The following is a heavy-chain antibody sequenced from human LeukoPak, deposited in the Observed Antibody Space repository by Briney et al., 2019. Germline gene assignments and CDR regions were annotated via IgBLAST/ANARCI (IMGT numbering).Heavy chain of an antibody. Sequence: GRSLRLSCAASGFTFSAYSMNWLRQAPGKGLEWVADLTYDGSNKYYADSVKGRFTISRDTSKNVLYLQMNSLGAEDTAVYYCAREYGIAAVGGLDVWGKGITVTVSS. CDR3: AREYGIAAVGGLDV. CDR1: GFTFSAYS. V-gene: IGHV3-30*04. J-gene: IGHJ6*04. D-gene: IGHD6-25*01. CDR2: LTYDGSNK.